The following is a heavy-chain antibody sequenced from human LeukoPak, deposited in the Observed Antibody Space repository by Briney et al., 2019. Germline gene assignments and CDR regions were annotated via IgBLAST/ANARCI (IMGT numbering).Heavy chain of an antibody. CDR1: GFTFDDYA. Sequence: GRSLRLSCAASGFTFDDYAMHWVRQAPGKGLEWVSGISWNSGSIGYADSVKGRFTISRDNAKNSLYLQMNSLRAEDTALYYCAKDRRYSGYDVDYWGQGTLVTVSS. CDR3: AKDRRYSGYDVDY. CDR2: ISWNSGSI. D-gene: IGHD5-12*01. J-gene: IGHJ4*02. V-gene: IGHV3-9*01.